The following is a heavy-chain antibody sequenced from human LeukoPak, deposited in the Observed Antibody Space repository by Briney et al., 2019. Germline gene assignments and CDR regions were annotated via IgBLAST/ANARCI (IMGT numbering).Heavy chain of an antibody. CDR2: MKPNSGNT. CDR1: GYTFTSYD. J-gene: IGHJ4*02. D-gene: IGHD3-22*01. Sequence: ASVKVSCKASGYTFTSYDINWVRQATGQGLEWMGWMKPNSGNTGYAQKLQGRVTMTRNTSISTAYMELSSLRSEDTAVYYCAMQRTYYYDSSGYRHRYFDYWGQGTLVTVSS. V-gene: IGHV1-8*01. CDR3: AMQRTYYYDSSGYRHRYFDY.